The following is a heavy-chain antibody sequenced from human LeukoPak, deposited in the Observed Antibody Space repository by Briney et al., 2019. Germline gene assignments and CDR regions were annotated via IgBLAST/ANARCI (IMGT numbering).Heavy chain of an antibody. CDR1: GFTFSSYA. CDR2: IGAGGTFT. Sequence: GGSLRLSCTASGFTFSSYAMNWVRQAPGKGLEWVSGIGAGGTFTYYADSVKGRFTIFRDNSRDTLYLQMNSLRADDTAVYYCARDKGRGSSDYWGQGTLVTVSS. CDR3: ARDKGRGSSDY. D-gene: IGHD1-26*01. J-gene: IGHJ4*02. V-gene: IGHV3-23*01.